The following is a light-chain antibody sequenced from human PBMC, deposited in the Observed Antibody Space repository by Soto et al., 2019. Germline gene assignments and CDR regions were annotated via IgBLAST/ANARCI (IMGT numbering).Light chain of an antibody. CDR2: GNS. Sequence: QAVVTQPPSVSGAPGQRVTISCTGSSSNIGAGYDVHWYQQLPGTAPKLLIYGNSNRPPGVPDRFSGSKSGTAASLAIPGVRAEHEAEYYSPSYHGRRSGVVFGGGTTLTVL. J-gene: IGLJ2*01. CDR3: PSYHGRRSGVV. V-gene: IGLV1-40*01. CDR1: SSNIGAGYD.